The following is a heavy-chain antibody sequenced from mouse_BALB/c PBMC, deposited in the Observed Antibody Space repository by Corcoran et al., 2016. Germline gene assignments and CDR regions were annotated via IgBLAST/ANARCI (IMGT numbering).Heavy chain of an antibody. Sequence: DVQLQESGPGLVKPSQSLFLTCSVTGYSITSGYHWNWLRQFPGNKLEWMGFIIYDGSFDYNPSLKNRISFTRDTSKNQFFLKLNSVTTEDTATYVCSRGKDKAWFAYWGQGTLVTVSA. J-gene: IGHJ3*01. CDR3: SRGKDKAWFAY. CDR2: IIYDGSF. CDR1: GYSITSGYH. V-gene: IGHV3-6*02.